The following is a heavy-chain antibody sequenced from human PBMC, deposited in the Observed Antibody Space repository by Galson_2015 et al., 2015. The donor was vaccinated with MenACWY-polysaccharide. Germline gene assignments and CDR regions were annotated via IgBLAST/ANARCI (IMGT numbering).Heavy chain of an antibody. CDR1: HDSITSSY. D-gene: IGHD1-1*01. CDR3: ARRSLDNWYFDL. J-gene: IGHJ2*01. V-gene: IGHV4-4*07. Sequence: ETLSLTCTVSHDSITSSYWSWIRQSADKGLEYLGRTHATGSTAYNPSFRSRVAMSVDLPRNQLSLRLVSVTASDTAIYYCARRSLDNWYFDLWGRGTLVIVSS. CDR2: THATGST.